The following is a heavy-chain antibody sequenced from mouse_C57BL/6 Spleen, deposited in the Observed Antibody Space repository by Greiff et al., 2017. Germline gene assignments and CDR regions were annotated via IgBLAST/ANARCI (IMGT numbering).Heavy chain of an antibody. J-gene: IGHJ1*03. Sequence: EVKLMESGGGLVKPGGSLKLSCAASGFTFSDYGMHWVRQAPEKGLEWVAYISSGSSTIYYADTVKGRFAISRDNAKNTLFLQMTSLRSEDTAMYYCAGSYDYDWYFGVWGTGPTVTVAS. CDR2: ISSGSSTI. V-gene: IGHV5-17*01. CDR3: AGSYDYDWYFGV. D-gene: IGHD2-4*01. CDR1: GFTFSDYG.